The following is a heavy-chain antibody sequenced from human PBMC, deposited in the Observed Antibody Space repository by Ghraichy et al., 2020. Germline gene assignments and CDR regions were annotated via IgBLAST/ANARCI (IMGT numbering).Heavy chain of an antibody. J-gene: IGHJ4*02. D-gene: IGHD2-8*01. CDR3: ARTKDIVLMVWFDY. V-gene: IGHV1-18*04. CDR2: ISAYNGNT. CDR1: GYTFTSYG. Sequence: ASVKVSCKASGYTFTSYGISWVRQAPGQGLEWMGWISAYNGNTNYAQKLQGRVTMTTDTSTSTAYMELRSLRSDDTAVYYCARTKDIVLMVWFDYWGQGTLVTVSS.